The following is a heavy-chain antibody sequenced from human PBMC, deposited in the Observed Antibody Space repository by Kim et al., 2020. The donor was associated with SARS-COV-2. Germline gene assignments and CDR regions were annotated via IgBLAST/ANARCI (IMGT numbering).Heavy chain of an antibody. D-gene: IGHD3-3*01. CDR3: ARGLRRECTIFGVVRTNW. CDR1: GGSISSDY. J-gene: IGHJ5*01. V-gene: IGHV4-59*12. Sequence: SETLSLTCTVSGGSISSDYWHWIRQPPGKGLEWIGYIYYSGSTNYNPSLKSRVTISVDTSKNKFSLKLSSVTAADTAGDYCARGLRRECTIFGVVRTNW. CDR2: IYYSGST.